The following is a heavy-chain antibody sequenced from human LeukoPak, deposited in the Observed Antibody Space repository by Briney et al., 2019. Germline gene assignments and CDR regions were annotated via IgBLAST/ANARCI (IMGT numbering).Heavy chain of an antibody. CDR2: IHYSGGT. D-gene: IGHD3-10*01. J-gene: IGHJ6*02. Sequence: SETLSLTCTVSDGSIRSAYWSWIRQPPGKGLEWMGYIHYSGGTQYNPSLNGRVTVSVDTSKNQFSLKLTSVTAADTAVYYCARDRTTRGYSKMYYYGMDVWGRGTTVTVSS. V-gene: IGHV4-59*01. CDR1: DGSIRSAY. CDR3: ARDRTTRGYSKMYYYGMDV.